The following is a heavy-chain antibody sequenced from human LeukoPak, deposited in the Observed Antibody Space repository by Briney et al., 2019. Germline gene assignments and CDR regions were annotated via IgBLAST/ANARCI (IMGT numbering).Heavy chain of an antibody. Sequence: ASVKVSCKASGGTFSSYAISWVRQATGQGLEWMGGIIPIFGTANYAQKFQGRVTITTDESTSTAYMELSSLRSEDTAVYYCARVPLRFLEWLYLDYWGQGTLVTVSS. CDR1: GGTFSSYA. J-gene: IGHJ4*02. CDR3: ARVPLRFLEWLYLDY. V-gene: IGHV1-69*05. D-gene: IGHD3-3*01. CDR2: IIPIFGTA.